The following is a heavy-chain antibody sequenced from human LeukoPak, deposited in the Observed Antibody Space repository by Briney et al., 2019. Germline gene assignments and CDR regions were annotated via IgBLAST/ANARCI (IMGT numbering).Heavy chain of an antibody. CDR3: ARSLRFLGWLLPFDY. Sequence: PGGSLRLSCAASGFTFSSYAMHWVRQAPGKGLEWVAVISYDGSNKYYADSVKGRFTISRDNSKNTLYLQMNSLRAEDTAVYYCARSLRFLGWLLPFDYWGQGTLVTVSS. V-gene: IGHV3-30-3*01. D-gene: IGHD3-3*01. J-gene: IGHJ4*02. CDR1: GFTFSSYA. CDR2: ISYDGSNK.